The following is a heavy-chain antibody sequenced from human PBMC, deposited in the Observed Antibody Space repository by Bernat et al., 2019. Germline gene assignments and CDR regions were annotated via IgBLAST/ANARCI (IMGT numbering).Heavy chain of an antibody. Sequence: QVQLQESGPELVKPSETLSLTCTVSGGSISSYYWSWIRQPPGKGLEWIGYIYYSGSTNYNPSLKSRVTISVDTSKNQFSLKLSSVTAADTAVYYCARVSVRKQAAADYWGQGTLVTVSS. J-gene: IGHJ4*02. D-gene: IGHD3-10*02. CDR2: IYYSGST. CDR1: GGSISSYY. CDR3: ARVSVRKQAAADY. V-gene: IGHV4-59*01.